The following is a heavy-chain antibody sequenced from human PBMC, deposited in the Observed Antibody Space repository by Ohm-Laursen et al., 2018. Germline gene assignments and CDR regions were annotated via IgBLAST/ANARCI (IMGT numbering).Heavy chain of an antibody. CDR3: ARDILSGVVIRYNGMDV. J-gene: IGHJ6*02. D-gene: IGHD3-3*01. CDR1: GGTFSSYA. Sequence: VASVKVSCKASGGTFSSYAISWVRQAPGQGLEWMGRIIPILGIANYAQKFQGRVTITADKSTSTAYMELSSLRSEDTAVYYCARDILSGVVIRYNGMDVWGQGTTVTVSS. V-gene: IGHV1-69*04. CDR2: IIPILGIA.